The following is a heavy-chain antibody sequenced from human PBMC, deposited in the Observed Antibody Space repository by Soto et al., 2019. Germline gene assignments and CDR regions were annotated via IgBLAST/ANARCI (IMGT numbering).Heavy chain of an antibody. V-gene: IGHV3-21*01. CDR3: ARDKVDFWSGPKIRAYYFDY. CDR1: GFTFSSYS. CDR2: ISSSSSYI. J-gene: IGHJ4*02. Sequence: GGSLRLSCAASGFTFSSYSMNWVRQAPGKGLEWVSSISSSSSYIYYADSVKGRFTISRDNAKNSLYLQMNSLRAEDTAVYYCARDKVDFWSGPKIRAYYFDYWGQGTLVTVSS. D-gene: IGHD3-3*01.